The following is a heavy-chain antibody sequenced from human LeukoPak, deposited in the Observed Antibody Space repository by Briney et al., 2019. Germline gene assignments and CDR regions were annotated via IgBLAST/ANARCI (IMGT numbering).Heavy chain of an antibody. V-gene: IGHV3-30-3*01. CDR3: ATEIAVGLRYFDY. CDR1: GFTFSNYA. CDR2: VSYDGSTK. Sequence: GGSLRLSCAASGFTFSNYAMHWVRQAPGTGLEWVAIVSYDGSTKYYAASVEGRFTISRDNSKNTLYLQINSLRPEDTAVYYCATEIAVGLRYFDYWGQGTLVTVSS. D-gene: IGHD6-19*01. J-gene: IGHJ4*02.